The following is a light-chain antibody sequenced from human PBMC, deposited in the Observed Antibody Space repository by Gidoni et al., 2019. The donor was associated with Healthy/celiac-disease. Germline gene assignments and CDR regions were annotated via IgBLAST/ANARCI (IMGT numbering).Light chain of an antibody. Sequence: DIQMTQSPSSLSASVGDRVTITCRASQSISSYLNWYQQKPGKAPKLLIYAASSLQSGVPSRFSGSVSGTDFTLTISSLQPEDFATYYCQQSYSTLTFGGGTKVE. J-gene: IGKJ4*01. CDR1: QSISSY. V-gene: IGKV1-39*01. CDR2: AAS. CDR3: QQSYSTLT.